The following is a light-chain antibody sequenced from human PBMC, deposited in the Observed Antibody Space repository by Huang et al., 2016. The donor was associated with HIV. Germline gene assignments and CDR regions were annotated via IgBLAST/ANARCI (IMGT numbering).Light chain of an antibody. CDR2: GAS. Sequence: DIQMTQSPSSLSASPGVRVTLSCRANQDIGNFLAWYQHKPGGVPRLLIYGASTLPSGVPSRFSGRGSGTDFTLTITIFQPDDVATYYCQRYDSAPRAFGQGTKVEI. V-gene: IGKV1-27*01. CDR3: QRYDSAPRA. CDR1: QDIGNF. J-gene: IGKJ1*01.